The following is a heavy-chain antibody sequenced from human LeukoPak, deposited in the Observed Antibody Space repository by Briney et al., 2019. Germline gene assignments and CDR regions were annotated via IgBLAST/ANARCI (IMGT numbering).Heavy chain of an antibody. D-gene: IGHD3-9*01. CDR1: GYTFSSSD. Sequence: GASVKVSCKASGYTFSSSDINWVRQAPGQGLEWMGWMNPVSGNTGYAQKFQGRVTMTRSTSISTAYMELSGLTSEDTAVYYCVRDRYYDTLTGYYPGFDPWGQGTLVTVSS. CDR3: VRDRYYDTLTGYYPGFDP. CDR2: MNPVSGNT. V-gene: IGHV1-8*01. J-gene: IGHJ5*02.